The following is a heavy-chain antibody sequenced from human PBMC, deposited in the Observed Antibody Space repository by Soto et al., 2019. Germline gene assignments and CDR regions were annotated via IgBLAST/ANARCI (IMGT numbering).Heavy chain of an antibody. Sequence: SETLSLTCTVSGGSFSPNYWAWIRQPPGKGLEWIGEINHSGSTYYNPSLKSRVTMSIDTSKNQFSLKLSSVTAADTAVYYCARDQSSSWYGWFDPWGQGTLVTVSS. V-gene: IGHV4-34*01. CDR1: GGSFSPNY. D-gene: IGHD6-13*01. CDR2: INHSGST. J-gene: IGHJ5*02. CDR3: ARDQSSSWYGWFDP.